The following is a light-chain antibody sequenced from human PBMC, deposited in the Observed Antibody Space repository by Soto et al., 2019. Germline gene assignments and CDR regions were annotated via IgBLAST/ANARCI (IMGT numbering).Light chain of an antibody. J-gene: IGLJ3*02. Sequence: QSVLTQPASVSGSPGQSITISCTGTNNDVGGYNYVSWYQHHPGKGPKLIILEVGKRPSGVSDRFSGSKSGNTASLTISGLQAEDEADYYCCSCVSGSPFDVLFGGGTQLTVL. V-gene: IGLV2-14*01. CDR1: NNDVGGYNY. CDR3: CSCVSGSPFDVL. CDR2: EVG.